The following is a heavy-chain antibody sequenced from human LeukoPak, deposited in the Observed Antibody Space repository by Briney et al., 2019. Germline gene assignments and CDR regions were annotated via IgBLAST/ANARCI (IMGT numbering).Heavy chain of an antibody. CDR1: GFTVSSNY. V-gene: IGHV3-53*01. J-gene: IGHJ4*02. Sequence: GGSLRLSCAASGFTVSSNYMSWVRQAPGKGLEWVSVIYSGGSTYYADSVKGRFTISRGNSKNTLYLQMNSLRADDTAVYYCARDRPTYDYVWGSYRYTVDYWGQGTLVTVSS. CDR2: IYSGGST. CDR3: ARDRPTYDYVWGSYRYTVDY. D-gene: IGHD3-16*02.